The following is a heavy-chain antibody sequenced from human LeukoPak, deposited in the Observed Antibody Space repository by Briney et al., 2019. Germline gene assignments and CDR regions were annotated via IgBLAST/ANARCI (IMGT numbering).Heavy chain of an antibody. Sequence: SETLSLTCTVSGGSISSSSYYWGWIRQPPGKGLEWIGSIYYSGSTYYNPSLKSRVTISVDTSKNQFSLKLSSVTAADTAVYYYAGTYYYDGKRAFDIWGQGTMVTVSS. J-gene: IGHJ3*02. V-gene: IGHV4-39*01. D-gene: IGHD3-22*01. CDR3: AGTYYYDGKRAFDI. CDR1: GGSISSSSYY. CDR2: IYYSGST.